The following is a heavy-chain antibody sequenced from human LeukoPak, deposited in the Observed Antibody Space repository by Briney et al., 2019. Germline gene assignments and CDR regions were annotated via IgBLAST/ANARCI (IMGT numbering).Heavy chain of an antibody. CDR2: ISWNSGNI. J-gene: IGHJ3*02. Sequence: GRSLRLSCAASGFTFDDYAMHWVRQAPGKGLEWVSGISWNSGNIGYADSVKGRFTISRDNAKNSLFLQMNSLRAEDTALYFCAKDKSAYNWNAFDIWGRGTMVTVSS. V-gene: IGHV3-9*01. D-gene: IGHD1-20*01. CDR1: GFTFDDYA. CDR3: AKDKSAYNWNAFDI.